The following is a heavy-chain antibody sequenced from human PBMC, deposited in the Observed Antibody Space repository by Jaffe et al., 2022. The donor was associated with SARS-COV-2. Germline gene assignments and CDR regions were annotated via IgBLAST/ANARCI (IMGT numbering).Heavy chain of an antibody. CDR1: GYSFTGHT. CDR3: ATASFDH. J-gene: IGHJ4*01. V-gene: IGHV7-4-1*01. CDR2: INTNTGNP. Sequence: QVHLVQSASEVERPGASVKIFCETSGYSFTGHTLNWVRQAPGQGLEWMGLINTNTGNPTYGPAFSGRTVFSVDTSVATAYLQILNLRVDDSAVYYCATASFDHWGDGTVVTVSS.